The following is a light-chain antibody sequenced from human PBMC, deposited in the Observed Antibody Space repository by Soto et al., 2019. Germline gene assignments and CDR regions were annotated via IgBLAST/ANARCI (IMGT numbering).Light chain of an antibody. Sequence: QSALTQPPSASGSFGQSVTISCTGTSSDVGGYNYVSWYQQHPGKAPKLMIYEVSERPSGVPDRFSGSKSGNTAALTVFGLQADDDADYDCSSYSGTNYHDVCGTGTKVTVL. CDR1: SSDVGGYNY. CDR2: EVS. J-gene: IGLJ1*01. V-gene: IGLV2-8*01. CDR3: SSYSGTNYHDV.